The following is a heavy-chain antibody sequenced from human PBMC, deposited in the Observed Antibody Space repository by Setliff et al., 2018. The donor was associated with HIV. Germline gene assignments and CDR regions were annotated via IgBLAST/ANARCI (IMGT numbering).Heavy chain of an antibody. V-gene: IGHV4-38-2*01. CDR1: GYSISSGYY. CDR3: TRRINFGSGYYKDHAFDL. Sequence: ETLSLTCPVSGYSISSGYYWGWIRQPPGRGLEWIGAIHHSGGTYYNPSLKSRVTISVDTSKNQFSLRLTSVTAADTAIYFCTRRINFGSGYYKDHAFDLWGQGTMVTVSS. J-gene: IGHJ3*01. CDR2: IHHSGGT. D-gene: IGHD3-3*01.